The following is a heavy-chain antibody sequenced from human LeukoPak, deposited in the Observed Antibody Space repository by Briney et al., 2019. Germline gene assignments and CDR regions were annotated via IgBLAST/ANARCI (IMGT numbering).Heavy chain of an antibody. CDR2: ISSSSIYI. Sequence: PGGSLRLSCAASGFTFRNYRMNWVRQAPGKGLEWVSSISSSSIYIYYADSLKGRFTISRDNAKNSLYLQMNCLRAEDTAVYYCAKRRYYGSGTNGGYFDYWGQGTLVTVSS. D-gene: IGHD3-10*01. CDR3: AKRRYYGSGTNGGYFDY. CDR1: GFTFRNYR. V-gene: IGHV3-21*01. J-gene: IGHJ4*02.